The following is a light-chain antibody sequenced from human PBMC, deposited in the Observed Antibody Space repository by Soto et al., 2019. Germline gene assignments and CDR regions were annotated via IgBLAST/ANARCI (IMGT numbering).Light chain of an antibody. Sequence: DNQMKISPSTMSASIKNIDPSSRRASQSISSWLAWYQQKPGKAPKLLIYDASSLESGVPSRFSGSGSGTEFTLTICSLQPDDFPTYYCQPYYSYWTFGEGTRLEI. CDR1: QSISSW. J-gene: IGKJ5*01. V-gene: IGKV1-5*01. CDR2: DAS. CDR3: QPYYSYWT.